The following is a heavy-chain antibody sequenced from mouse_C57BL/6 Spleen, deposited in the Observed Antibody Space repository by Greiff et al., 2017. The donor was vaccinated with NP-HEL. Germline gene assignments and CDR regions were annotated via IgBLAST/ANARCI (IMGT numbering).Heavy chain of an antibody. V-gene: IGHV1-19*01. D-gene: IGHD3-2*02. CDR2: INPYNGGT. Sequence: EVQLQQSGPVLVKPGASVKMSCKASGYTFTDYYMNWVKQSHGKSLEWIGVINPYNGGTSYNQKFKGKATLTVDKSSSTAYMELNSLTSEDSAVYYCARDEDSSGYQYAMDYWGQGTSVTVSS. J-gene: IGHJ4*01. CDR1: GYTFTDYY. CDR3: ARDEDSSGYQYAMDY.